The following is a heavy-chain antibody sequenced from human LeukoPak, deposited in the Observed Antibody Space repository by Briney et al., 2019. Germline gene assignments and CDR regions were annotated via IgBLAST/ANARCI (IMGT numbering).Heavy chain of an antibody. D-gene: IGHD3-16*01. V-gene: IGHV3-21*01. CDR1: AFTFSSYT. Sequence: GGSLRLSCAASAFTFSSYTMNWVRRAPGKGLEWVSSISSTNTYKNYADSVKGRFTISRDNANNSLYLQMNSLRADDTAVYYCAKRMMLDYAMYAWGQGATVTVSS. J-gene: IGHJ6*02. CDR2: ISSTNTYK. CDR3: AKRMMLDYAMYA.